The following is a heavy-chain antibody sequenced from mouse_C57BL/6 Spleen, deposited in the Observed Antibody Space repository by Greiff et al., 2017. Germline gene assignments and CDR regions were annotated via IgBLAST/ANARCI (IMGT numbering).Heavy chain of an antibody. J-gene: IGHJ4*01. CDR2: INPDSSTI. V-gene: IGHV4-1*01. Sequence: AAGGVDFSRYWMSWVRRAPGKGLEWIGEINPDSSTINYAPSLKDKFIISRDNAKNTLYLQMSKVRSEDTALYYCARPFYYGNYPYAMDYWGQGTSVTVSS. D-gene: IGHD2-1*01. CDR3: ARPFYYGNYPYAMDY. CDR1: GVDFSRYW.